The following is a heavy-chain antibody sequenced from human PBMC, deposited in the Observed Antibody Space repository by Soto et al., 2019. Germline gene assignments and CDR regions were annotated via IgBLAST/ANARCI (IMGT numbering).Heavy chain of an antibody. D-gene: IGHD6-19*01. CDR3: ARDPRERPGGIAVAGY. J-gene: IGHJ4*02. Sequence: GASVKVSCKASGGTFSSYAISWVRQAPGQGLEWMGGIIPIFGTANYAQKFQGRVTITADESTSTAYMELSSLRSEDTAVYYCARDPRERPGGIAVAGYWGQGTLVTVSS. V-gene: IGHV1-69*13. CDR2: IIPIFGTA. CDR1: GGTFSSYA.